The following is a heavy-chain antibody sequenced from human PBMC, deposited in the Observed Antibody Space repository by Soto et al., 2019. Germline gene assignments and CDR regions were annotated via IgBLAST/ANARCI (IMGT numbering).Heavy chain of an antibody. CDR2: IIPILGIA. CDR1: GGTFSSYT. J-gene: IGHJ6*02. D-gene: IGHD3-9*01. Sequence: GASVKVSCKASGGTFSSYTISWVRQAPGQGLEWMGRIIPILGIANYAQKFQGRVTITADKSTSTAYMELSSLRSEDTAVYYCARADYDILTGYDTSGMDVWGQGTMVTVSS. V-gene: IGHV1-69*02. CDR3: ARADYDILTGYDTSGMDV.